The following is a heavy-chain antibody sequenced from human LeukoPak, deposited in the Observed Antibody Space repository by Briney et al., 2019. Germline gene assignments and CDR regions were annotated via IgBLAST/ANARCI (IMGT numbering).Heavy chain of an antibody. V-gene: IGHV3-30-3*02. CDR3: AKPYYYDSSGYDPPFDY. CDR2: ISYDGSNK. J-gene: IGHJ4*02. Sequence: GGSLRLSCAASGFTFSSYAMHWVRQAPGKGLEWVAVISYDGSNKYYADSVKGRFTISRDNSKNTLYLQMNSLRAEDTAVYYCAKPYYYDSSGYDPPFDYWGQGTLVTVSS. CDR1: GFTFSSYA. D-gene: IGHD3-22*01.